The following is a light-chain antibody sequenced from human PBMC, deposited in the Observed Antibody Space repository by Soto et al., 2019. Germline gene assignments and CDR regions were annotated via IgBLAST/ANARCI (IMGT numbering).Light chain of an antibody. J-gene: IGKJ5*01. CDR2: GAS. Sequence: EIVLTQSPGTLSLSPGERATLSCRASQSVSSSYFAWYQQKPGQAPRLLIYGASSRATGIPDRFSGSGSGTDFTLTISRLEPEDVAVYYCQLYGSSPPITFGQGTRLEIK. V-gene: IGKV3-20*01. CDR1: QSVSSSY. CDR3: QLYGSSPPIT.